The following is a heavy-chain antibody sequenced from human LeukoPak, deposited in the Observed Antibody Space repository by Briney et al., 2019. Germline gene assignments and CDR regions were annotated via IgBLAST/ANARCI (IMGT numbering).Heavy chain of an antibody. D-gene: IGHD3-10*01. CDR1: GGSISSNDW. CDR2: IYHSGST. CDR3: ARRGSRDWYFDL. Sequence: PSETLSLTCAVSGGSISSNDWWTWVRQPPGKGLEWIGEIYHSGSTNYNPSLKSRVTISVDKSKNQFSLRLSSVTAADTAVHYCARRGSRDWYFDLWGRGTLVTVSS. V-gene: IGHV4-4*02. J-gene: IGHJ2*01.